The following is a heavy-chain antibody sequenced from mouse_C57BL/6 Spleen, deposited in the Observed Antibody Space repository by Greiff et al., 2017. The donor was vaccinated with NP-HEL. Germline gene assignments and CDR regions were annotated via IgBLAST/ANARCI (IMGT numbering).Heavy chain of an antibody. D-gene: IGHD1-1*01. V-gene: IGHV3-8*01. CDR1: GYSITSDY. Sequence: VQLQQSGPGLAKPSQTLSITCSATGYSITSDYWNWVRKFPGHKLEYMGYISYSGSTYYNPYLNSRISITRDTSNNQYYLPLNAVTTEDTATYYGARSGLRYGSYCLYFDVWGTGTTVTAAS. CDR3: ARSGLRYGSYCLYFDV. J-gene: IGHJ1*03. CDR2: ISYSGST.